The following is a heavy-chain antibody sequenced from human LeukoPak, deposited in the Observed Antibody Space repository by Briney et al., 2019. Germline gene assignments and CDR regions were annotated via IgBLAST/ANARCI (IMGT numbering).Heavy chain of an antibody. J-gene: IGHJ4*02. CDR2: ISYDGSNK. V-gene: IGHV3-30*04. CDR1: GFTLSSYA. Sequence: GGSLRLSCAASGFTLSSYAMHLVRQAPGRGLEWVAVISYDGSNKYYADSVKGRFTISRDNSKNTLYLQMNSLRAEDTAVYYCATLKGFDYWGQGTLVTVSS. CDR3: ATLKGFDY.